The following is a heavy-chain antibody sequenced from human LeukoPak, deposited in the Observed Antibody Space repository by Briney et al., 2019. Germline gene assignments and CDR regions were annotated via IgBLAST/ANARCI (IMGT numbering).Heavy chain of an antibody. CDR3: ARDPAAAGTDH. CDR1: GYSISSGYY. J-gene: IGHJ4*02. V-gene: IGHV4-38-2*02. Sequence: SETLSLTCAVSGYSISSGYYWGWIRPPPGKGLEWIGSIYHSGSTYYNPSLKSRVTISVDTSKNQFSLKLSSVTAADTAVYYCARDPAAAGTDHWGQGTLVTVSS. D-gene: IGHD6-13*01. CDR2: IYHSGST.